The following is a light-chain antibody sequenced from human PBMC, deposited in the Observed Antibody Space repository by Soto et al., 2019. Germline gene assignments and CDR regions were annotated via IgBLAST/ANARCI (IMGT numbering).Light chain of an antibody. CDR3: HQYNSYSWT. CDR2: KAS. J-gene: IGKJ1*01. V-gene: IGKV1-5*03. Sequence: DIQMTQSPSTLSASVGDTVTITCRASQSFSNWLAWYQQKPGKAPKFLIYKASTLESGVTSRFSGRGSGTELTLNISSLQPDDFAYFYCHQYNSYSWTFGQGTKVEIK. CDR1: QSFSNW.